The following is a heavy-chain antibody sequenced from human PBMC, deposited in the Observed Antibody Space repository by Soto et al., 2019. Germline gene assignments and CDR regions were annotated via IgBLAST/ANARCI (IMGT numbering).Heavy chain of an antibody. CDR3: ARDLDGLHDDTSGPFPRPG. D-gene: IGHD3-22*01. V-gene: IGHV4-4*09. J-gene: IGHJ1*01. CDR1: GFTFSSYS. CDR2: IHSSGSI. Sequence: PGGSLRLSCAASGFTFSSYSMNWVRQAPGKGLEWIGYIHSSGSIYYNPSLKSRATMSIDTAGNQFSLKVSSVTVADTAVYYCARDLDGLHDDTSGPFPRPGWGQGTLVTVSS.